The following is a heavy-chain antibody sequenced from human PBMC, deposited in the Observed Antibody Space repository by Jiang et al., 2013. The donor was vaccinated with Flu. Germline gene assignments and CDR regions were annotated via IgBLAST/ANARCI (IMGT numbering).Heavy chain of an antibody. J-gene: IGHJ4*02. CDR2: INPSGGST. V-gene: IGHV1-46*01. Sequence: GADVKKPGASVKVSCKASGYTFTNSYMHWVRQAPGQGLEWMGIINPSGGSTLYAQKFQGRVTMTRDTSTSTVYMELSSLTSEDTAVYYCARDLGGDFSNGYFQSYYFDYWGQGTRVTVSS. CDR1: GYTFTNSY. CDR3: ARDLGGDFSNGYFQSYYFDY. D-gene: IGHD3-3*01.